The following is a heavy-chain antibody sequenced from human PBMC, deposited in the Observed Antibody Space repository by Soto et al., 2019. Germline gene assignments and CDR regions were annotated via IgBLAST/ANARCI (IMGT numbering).Heavy chain of an antibody. CDR1: GGSISSSNW. V-gene: IGHV4-4*02. Sequence: PSETLSLTCAVSGGSISSSNWWSWVRQPPGKGLEWIGEIYHSGSTNYNPSLKSRVTISVDKSKNQFSLKLSSVTAADTAVYYCARDPRWSNYYYSGMDVWGQGTTVTVSS. J-gene: IGHJ6*02. D-gene: IGHD2-15*01. CDR2: IYHSGST. CDR3: ARDPRWSNYYYSGMDV.